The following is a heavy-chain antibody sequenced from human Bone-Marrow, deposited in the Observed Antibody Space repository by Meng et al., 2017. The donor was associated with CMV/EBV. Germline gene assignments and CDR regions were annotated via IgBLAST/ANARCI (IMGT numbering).Heavy chain of an antibody. CDR2: IYYSGST. V-gene: IGHV4-39*07. J-gene: IGHJ5*02. CDR1: GGSISSSSYY. CDR3: ARDRCTSAACYRGGDWFDP. D-gene: IGHD2-2*01. Sequence: GSLRLSCTVSGGSISSSSYYWGWIRQPPGKGLEWIGSIYYSGSTYYNPSLKSRVTISVDTSKNKLSLNLNSVTAADTAVYYCARDRCTSAACYRGGDWFDPWGQGTLVTVSS.